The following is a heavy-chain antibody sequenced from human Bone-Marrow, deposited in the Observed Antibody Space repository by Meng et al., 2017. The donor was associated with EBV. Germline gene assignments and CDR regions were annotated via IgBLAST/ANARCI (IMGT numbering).Heavy chain of an antibody. Sequence: VRVGGVGGGGVQPGRSLRPSCAASGFPFSSYGMHWVRQAPGKGLEWVAVIWYDGSNKYYADSVKGRFTISRDNSKNTLYLQMNSLRAEDTAVYYCAREYTTVDNWFDPWGQGTLVTVSS. CDR2: IWYDGSNK. CDR1: GFPFSSYG. D-gene: IGHD4-17*01. CDR3: AREYTTVDNWFDP. V-gene: IGHV3-33*01. J-gene: IGHJ5*02.